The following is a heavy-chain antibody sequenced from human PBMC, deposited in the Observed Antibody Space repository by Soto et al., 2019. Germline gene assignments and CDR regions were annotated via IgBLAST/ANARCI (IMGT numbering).Heavy chain of an antibody. Sequence: QVQLVESGGGVVQPGRSLRLSCAASGFTFSSFVMHWVRQAPGKGLEWVAFIAYDGSNKHYADSVKGRVTISRDNSNNTRYLQMNGLRVEDTAVYYCASPQGAHLNYFFGMDVWCQGTTVTVSS. CDR1: GFTFSSFV. CDR3: ASPQGAHLNYFFGMDV. J-gene: IGHJ6*02. CDR2: IAYDGSNK. V-gene: IGHV3-30-3*01.